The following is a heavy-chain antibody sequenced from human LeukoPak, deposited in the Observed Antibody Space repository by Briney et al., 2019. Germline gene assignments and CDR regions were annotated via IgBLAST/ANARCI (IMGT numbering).Heavy chain of an antibody. J-gene: IGHJ4*02. V-gene: IGHV4-59*01. CDR2: IYYSGST. Sequence: SETLSLTCTVSVGSISSYYWSWIRQPPGKGLEGIGYIYYSGSTNYNPSLKSRVTISVDTSKNQFSLKLSSVTAADTAVYYCARSGYSYGHYFDYWGQGTLVTVSS. D-gene: IGHD5-18*01. CDR1: VGSISSYY. CDR3: ARSGYSYGHYFDY.